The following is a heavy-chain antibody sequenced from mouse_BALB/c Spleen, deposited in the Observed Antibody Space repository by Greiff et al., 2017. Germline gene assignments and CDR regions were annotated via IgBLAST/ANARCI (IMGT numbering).Heavy chain of an antibody. CDR3: TRGWLPPFDY. CDR1: GYTFTSYW. Sequence: LQQPGSELVRPGASVKLSCKASGYTFTSYWMHWVKQRPGQGLEWIGNIYPGSRSTNYDEKFKSKATLTVDTSSSTAYMQLSSLTSEDSAVYYCTRGWLPPFDYWGQGTTLTVSS. D-gene: IGHD2-2*01. CDR2: IYPGSRST. V-gene: IGHV1S22*01. J-gene: IGHJ2*01.